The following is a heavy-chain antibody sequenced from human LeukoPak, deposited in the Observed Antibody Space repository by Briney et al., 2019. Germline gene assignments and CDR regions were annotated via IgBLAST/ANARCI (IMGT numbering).Heavy chain of an antibody. CDR1: GYTFSDYY. J-gene: IGHJ5*02. CDR2: IIPNSGGT. D-gene: IGHD2-21*01. CDR3: STEDKYCTTSTCGDS. V-gene: IGHV1-2*02. Sequence: ASVKVSCKTSGYTFSDYYLNWVRQAPGQGLEWMGYIIPNSGGTTYAQKFQGRVTMTRDTSISAAYLDLSGLRSDDTAVYYCSTEDKYCTTSTCGDSWGQGTLVTVSS.